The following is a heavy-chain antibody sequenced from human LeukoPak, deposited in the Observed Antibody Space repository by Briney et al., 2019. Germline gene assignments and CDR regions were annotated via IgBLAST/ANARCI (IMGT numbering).Heavy chain of an antibody. CDR3: ASSRVKYSSGWYNY. J-gene: IGHJ4*02. Sequence: SETLSLTCAVSGGSISNNNWWNWVRQPPGKGLEWIGEIYHSGSTNYNPSLKSRVTISVDKSKNQFSLKLSSVTAADTAVYYCASSRVKYSSGWYNYWGQGTPVTVSS. CDR1: GGSISNNNW. V-gene: IGHV4-4*02. CDR2: IYHSGST. D-gene: IGHD6-19*01.